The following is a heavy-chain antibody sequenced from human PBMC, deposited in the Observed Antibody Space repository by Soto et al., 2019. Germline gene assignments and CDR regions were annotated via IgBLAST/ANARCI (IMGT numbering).Heavy chain of an antibody. CDR1: GGTFSSYT. J-gene: IGHJ6*02. CDR3: ARDGAYDSSGYYPTGYYGMDV. V-gene: IGHV1-69*04. CDR2: IIPILGIA. Sequence: SVKVSCKASGGTFSSYTISWVRQAPGQGLEWMGRIIPILGIANYAQKFQGRVTITADKSTSTAYMELSSLRSEDTAVYYCARDGAYDSSGYYPTGYYGMDVWGQ. D-gene: IGHD3-22*01.